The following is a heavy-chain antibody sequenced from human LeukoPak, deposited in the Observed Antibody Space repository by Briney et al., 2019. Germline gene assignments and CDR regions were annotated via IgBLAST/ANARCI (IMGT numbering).Heavy chain of an antibody. J-gene: IGHJ4*02. CDR3: AKWRTGDSYGYEY. V-gene: IGHV3-7*01. CDR1: GFTISNSW. CDR2: IKKDGSEK. Sequence: GGSLRLSCAASGFTISNSWMSLVRQAPGKGLEWVANIKKDGSEKYYVDSVKGRFTISRDNAKESLYLQMNSLRAEDTAVYYCAKWRTGDSYGYEYWGQGTLVTVSS. D-gene: IGHD5-18*01.